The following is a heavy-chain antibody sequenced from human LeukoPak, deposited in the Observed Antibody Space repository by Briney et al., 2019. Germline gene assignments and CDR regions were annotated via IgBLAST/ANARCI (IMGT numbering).Heavy chain of an antibody. CDR2: ISGSGGST. V-gene: IGHV3-23*01. CDR3: AKDLRYFDWFVDY. Sequence: GGSLRLSCAASGFTFSSYAMSWVRQAPGKGLEWVSAISGSGGSTYYADSVKGRFTISRDNSKHTLYLQMNRLRAEDRAVYYCAKDLRYFDWFVDYWGQGTLVTVSS. D-gene: IGHD3-9*01. CDR1: GFTFSSYA. J-gene: IGHJ4*02.